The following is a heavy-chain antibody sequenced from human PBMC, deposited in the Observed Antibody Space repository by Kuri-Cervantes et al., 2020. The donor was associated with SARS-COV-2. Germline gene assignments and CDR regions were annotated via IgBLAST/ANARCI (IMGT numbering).Heavy chain of an antibody. V-gene: IGHV3-23*01. Sequence: GESLKISCAASGFTFSSYAMSWVRQAPGKGLEWVSAISGGGGSTYYADSVKGRFTISRDNSKNTLYLQMNSLRAEDTAVYYCAKTTMVQGVIISGWIDYWGQGTLVTVSS. CDR1: GFTFSSYA. J-gene: IGHJ4*02. CDR3: AKTTMVQGVIISGWIDY. D-gene: IGHD3-10*01. CDR2: ISGGGGST.